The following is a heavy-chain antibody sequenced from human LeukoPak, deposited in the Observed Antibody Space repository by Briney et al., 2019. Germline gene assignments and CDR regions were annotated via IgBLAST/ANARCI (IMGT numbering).Heavy chain of an antibody. D-gene: IGHD1-26*01. Sequence: SETLSLTCAVSGGSISSGGYSWSWIRQPPGKGLEWIGYIYHSGSTYYNPSLKSRVTISVDRSKNQFSLKLSSVTAADTAVYYCASRVGAIGVGWFDPWGQGTLVTVSS. J-gene: IGHJ5*02. CDR3: ASRVGAIGVGWFDP. CDR2: IYHSGST. V-gene: IGHV4-30-2*01. CDR1: GGSISSGGYS.